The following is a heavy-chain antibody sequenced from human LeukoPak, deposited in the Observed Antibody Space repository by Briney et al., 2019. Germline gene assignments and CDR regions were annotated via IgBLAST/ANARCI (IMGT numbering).Heavy chain of an antibody. D-gene: IGHD1-20*01. CDR1: GFTFSSYA. J-gene: IGHJ6*02. V-gene: IGHV3-23*01. CDR3: AKDLGITGTTNGMDV. CDR2: ISGSGGST. Sequence: HSGGSLRLSCAASGFTFSSYAMSWVRQAPGKGLEWVSAISGSGGSTYYADSVKGRFTISRDNSKNTLYLQMNSLRAEDTAVYYCAKDLGITGTTNGMDVWGQGTTVTVSS.